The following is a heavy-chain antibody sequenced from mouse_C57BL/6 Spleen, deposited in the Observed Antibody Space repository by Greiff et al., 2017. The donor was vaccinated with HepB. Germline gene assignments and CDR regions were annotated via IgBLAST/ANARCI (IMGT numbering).Heavy chain of an antibody. J-gene: IGHJ3*01. CDR1: GYTFTSYW. D-gene: IGHD1-1*02. V-gene: IGHV1-72*01. Sequence: QVQLQQPGAELVKPGASVKLSCKASGYTFTSYWMHWVKQRPGRGLEWIGRIDPNSGGTKYNEKFKSKATLTVDKPSSTAYMQLSSLTSEDSAVYYCERERDYGHTWFAYWGQGTLVTVSA. CDR2: IDPNSGGT. CDR3: ERERDYGHTWFAY.